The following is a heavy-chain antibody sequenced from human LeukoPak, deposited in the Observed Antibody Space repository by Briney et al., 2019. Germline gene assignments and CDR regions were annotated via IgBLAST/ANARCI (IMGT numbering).Heavy chain of an antibody. V-gene: IGHV6-1*01. CDR1: GDSVSSNSAA. CDR2: TYYRSKWYN. CDR3: ARDYYDSSGLSRFDY. D-gene: IGHD3-22*01. Sequence: ASQTLSLTCVISGDSVSSNSAAWNWIRQSPSRGLEWLGRTYYRSKWYNDYAVSVKSRITINPDTSKNQFSLQLNSVAPEDTAVYYCARDYYDSSGLSRFDYWGQGTLVTVSS. J-gene: IGHJ4*02.